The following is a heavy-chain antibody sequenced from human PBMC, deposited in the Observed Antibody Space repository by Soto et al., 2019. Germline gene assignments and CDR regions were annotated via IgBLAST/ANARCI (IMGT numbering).Heavy chain of an antibody. CDR2: IYPSDSQT. Sequence: PGESLKISCKGSGYSFSNWWIAWVRQMPGKGLEYMGIIYPSDSQTRYSPSFKGQVTISADKSISTAYLQWSSLKASVTAIYDWERHGFYGAYSSMYFWSWGQGTLVTVSS. V-gene: IGHV5-51*01. J-gene: IGHJ5*02. CDR3: ERHGFYGAYSSMYFWS. CDR1: GYSFSNWW. D-gene: IGHD4-17*01.